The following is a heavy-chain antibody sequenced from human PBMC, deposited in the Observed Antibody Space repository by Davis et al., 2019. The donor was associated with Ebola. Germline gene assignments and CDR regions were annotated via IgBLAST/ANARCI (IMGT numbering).Heavy chain of an antibody. CDR3: ARALLLDWFDP. CDR2: INPSGGST. J-gene: IGHJ5*02. Sequence: ASVQVSCKASGYTFTSYYMHWVRQAPGQGLEWMGIINPSGGSTSYAQKFQGRVTMTRDTSTSTVYMELSSLRSDDTAVYYCARALLLDWFDPWGQGTLVTVSS. CDR1: GYTFTSYY. D-gene: IGHD2-21*01. V-gene: IGHV1-46*01.